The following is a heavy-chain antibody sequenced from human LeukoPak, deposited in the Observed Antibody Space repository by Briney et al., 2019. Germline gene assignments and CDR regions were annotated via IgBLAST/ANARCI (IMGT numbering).Heavy chain of an antibody. V-gene: IGHV3-23*01. CDR1: GFTFSNFA. CDR3: AKDTSGSYDD. D-gene: IGHD1-26*01. J-gene: IGHJ4*02. CDR2: IRGSGGYT. Sequence: PGGSLRPSCAASGFTFSNFAMSWGRQAPGEGLEWVSTIRGSGGYTYYADSVKGRFATSRDNSKATLYLQMNSLRAEDTAIYYCAKDTSGSYDDWGQGTLVTVSS.